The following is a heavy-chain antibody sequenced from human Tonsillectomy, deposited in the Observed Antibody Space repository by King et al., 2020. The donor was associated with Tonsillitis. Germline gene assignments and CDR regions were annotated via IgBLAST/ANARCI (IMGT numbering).Heavy chain of an antibody. D-gene: IGHD6-13*01. Sequence: LQLQESGPGLVKPSETLSLTCTVSGGSISSSSYYWGWIRQPPGKGLEWIGSTYYSGSTYHNPSINSRVTISVDTSKNQLSLKLSSVTAADTAVYYCTGAIAAAPNWFYPWGQGTLVTVSS. J-gene: IGHJ5*02. CDR1: GGSISSSSYY. CDR3: TGAIAAAPNWFYP. V-gene: IGHV4-39*07. CDR2: TYYSGST.